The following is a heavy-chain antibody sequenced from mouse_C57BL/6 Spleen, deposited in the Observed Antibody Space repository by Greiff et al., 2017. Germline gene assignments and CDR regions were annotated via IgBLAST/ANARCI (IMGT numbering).Heavy chain of an antibody. CDR2: IRSKSNNYAT. J-gene: IGHJ4*01. CDR3: VGESYAMDY. CDR1: GFSFNTYA. Sequence: EVHLVESGGGLVQPKGSLKLSCAASGFSFNTYAMNWVRQAPGKGLEWVARIRSKSNNYATYYADSVKDRFTISRDDSESMLYLQMNNLKTEDTAMYYCVGESYAMDYWGQGTSVTVSS. V-gene: IGHV10-1*01.